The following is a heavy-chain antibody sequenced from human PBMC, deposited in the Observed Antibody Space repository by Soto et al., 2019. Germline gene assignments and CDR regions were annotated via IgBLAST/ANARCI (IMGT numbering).Heavy chain of an antibody. CDR1: VFTFSTYW. CDR2: INPDGNVG. J-gene: IGHJ4*02. V-gene: IGHV3-7*03. CDR3: AGWGGHDYNY. Sequence: SLRLSYVGSVFTFSTYWMNWVRQAPGKGLEWVANINPDGNVGTYVDSVRGRFTTSRDNAKNSLYLQMNSLRADDTAVYFCAGWGGHDYNYWGQGIMVTVSS. D-gene: IGHD4-4*01.